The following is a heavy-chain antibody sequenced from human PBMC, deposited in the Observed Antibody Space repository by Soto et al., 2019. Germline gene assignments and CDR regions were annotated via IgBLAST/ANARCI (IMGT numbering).Heavy chain of an antibody. Sequence: QVQLVQSGDEVRKPGSSVKVSCKASGYIFVNYGIAWVRQAPGQGLECMGWISPYSGNTHYASKVQGRLTMTTDTSTSTAYRDLGSRKSDDRAVNYCAMVDNYVTPTPQDVWGQGTTVTVSS. V-gene: IGHV1-18*01. D-gene: IGHD3-16*01. CDR1: GYIFVNYG. J-gene: IGHJ6*02. CDR3: AMVDNYVTPTPQDV. CDR2: ISPYSGNT.